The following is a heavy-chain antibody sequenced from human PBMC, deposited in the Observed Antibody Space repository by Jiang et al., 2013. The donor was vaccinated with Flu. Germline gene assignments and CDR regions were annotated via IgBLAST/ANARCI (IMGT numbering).Heavy chain of an antibody. V-gene: IGHV4-39*07. J-gene: IGHJ4*02. CDR1: GGSISSGGYY. CDR3: ARGVLLWFGELSFIPPYFDY. Sequence: TLSLTCTVSGGSISSGGYYWSWIRQPPGKGLEWIGSIYHSGSTYYNPSLKSRVTISVDTSKNQFSLKLSSVTAADTAVYYCARGVLLWFGELSFIPPYFDYWGQGTLVTVSS. CDR2: IYHSGST. D-gene: IGHD3-10*01.